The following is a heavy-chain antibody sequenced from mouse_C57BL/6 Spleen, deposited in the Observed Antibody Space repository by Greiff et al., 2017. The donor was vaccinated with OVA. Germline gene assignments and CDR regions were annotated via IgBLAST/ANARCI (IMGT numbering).Heavy chain of an antibody. CDR1: GYTFTSYW. Sequence: QVQLQQPGAELVMPGASVKLSCKASGYTFTSYWMHWVKQRPGQGLEWIGEIDPSDSYTNYNQKFKGKSTLTGDKSSSTAYMQLSSLTSEDSAVYYCARPHPDYYAMDYWGQGTSVTVSS. CDR3: ARPHPDYYAMDY. V-gene: IGHV1-69*01. CDR2: IDPSDSYT. J-gene: IGHJ4*01.